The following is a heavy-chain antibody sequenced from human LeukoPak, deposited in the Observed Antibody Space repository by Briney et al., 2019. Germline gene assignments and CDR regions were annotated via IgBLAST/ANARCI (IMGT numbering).Heavy chain of an antibody. Sequence: VASVKVSCKASGGTFSSYAISWVRQAPGQGLEWMGGIIPIFGTANYAQKFQGRVTITTDESTSTAYMELSSLRSEDTAVYYCARDSLEYYDSSGYSYFDYWGQGTLVTVSS. V-gene: IGHV1-69*05. CDR3: ARDSLEYYDSSGYSYFDY. CDR1: GGTFSSYA. D-gene: IGHD3-22*01. J-gene: IGHJ4*02. CDR2: IIPIFGTA.